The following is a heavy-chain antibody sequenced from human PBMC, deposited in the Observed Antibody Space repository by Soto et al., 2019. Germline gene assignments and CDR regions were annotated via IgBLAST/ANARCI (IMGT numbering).Heavy chain of an antibody. Sequence: QVQLVQSGAEVKKPGASVKVSCKASGYTFTSYGISWVRQAPGQGLEWMGWISAYNGNTNYAQKLQGRLTMTTDTTTSTAYMGLRSLRSDDTAVYYCARDRRSRSPWGYDYYGMDGCGKGTTGTVSS. CDR1: GYTFTSYG. J-gene: IGHJ6*04. CDR3: ARDRRSRSPWGYDYYGMDG. CDR2: ISAYNGNT. D-gene: IGHD7-27*01. V-gene: IGHV1-18*01.